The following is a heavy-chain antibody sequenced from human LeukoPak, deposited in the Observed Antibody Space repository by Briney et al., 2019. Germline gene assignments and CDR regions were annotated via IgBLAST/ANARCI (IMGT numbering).Heavy chain of an antibody. CDR2: IYYSGST. Sequence: SETLSLTCTVSGGSISSSSYYWGWIRQPPGKGLEWIGSIYYSGSTYYNPSLKSRVTISVDTSKNQFSLKLSSVTAADTAVYYCARRRPRRIAAVLGGPFDYWDQGTLATVSS. D-gene: IGHD6-13*01. CDR1: GGSISSSSYY. V-gene: IGHV4-39*07. J-gene: IGHJ4*02. CDR3: ARRRPRRIAAVLGGPFDY.